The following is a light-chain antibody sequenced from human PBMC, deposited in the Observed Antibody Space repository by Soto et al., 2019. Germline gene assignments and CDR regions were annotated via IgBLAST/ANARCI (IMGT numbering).Light chain of an antibody. CDR3: SSYTSSSTLV. Sequence: QSVLTQPASVSGSPGQSITISCTGTSSDVGGYNYVSWYQQHPGKAPKLMIYDVSNRPSGVSNRFSGSKSGNTASLTISGLQAEDEADHYCSSYTSSSTLVFGGGTKLTFL. J-gene: IGLJ2*01. V-gene: IGLV2-14*01. CDR1: SSDVGGYNY. CDR2: DVS.